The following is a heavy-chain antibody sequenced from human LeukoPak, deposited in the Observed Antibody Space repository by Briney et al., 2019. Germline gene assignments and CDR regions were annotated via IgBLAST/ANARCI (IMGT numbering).Heavy chain of an antibody. J-gene: IGHJ4*02. D-gene: IGHD3-10*01. V-gene: IGHV4-34*01. Sequence: SETLSLTCAVYGGSFSGYYWRWIRQPPGKGLEWFGEINHSGSTNYNPSLKSRVTISVDKSKNQFSLKLSSVTAADTAVYYCARAIAHYYGSGSYSDYWGQGTLVTVSS. CDR3: ARAIAHYYGSGSYSDY. CDR1: GGSFSGYY. CDR2: INHSGST.